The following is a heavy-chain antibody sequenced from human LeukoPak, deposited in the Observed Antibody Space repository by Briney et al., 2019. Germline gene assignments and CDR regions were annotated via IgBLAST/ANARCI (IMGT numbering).Heavy chain of an antibody. CDR1: GFTFSSYG. Sequence: GGSLRLSCAASGFTFSSYGIHWVRQAPGKGLEWVAVISYDGSNKYYADSVKGRFTISRDNSKNTLYLQMNSLRAEDTAVYYCAKWDLGDYDCWGQGTLVTVSS. D-gene: IGHD1-26*01. V-gene: IGHV3-30*18. CDR3: AKWDLGDYDC. J-gene: IGHJ4*02. CDR2: ISYDGSNK.